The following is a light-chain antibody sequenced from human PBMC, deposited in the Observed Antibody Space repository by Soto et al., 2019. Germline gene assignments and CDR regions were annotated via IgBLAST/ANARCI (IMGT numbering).Light chain of an antibody. CDR2: DVS. CDR3: QQYNSYPWT. Sequence: DIQMTQSPSTLPASLGDRVSITCQASQDISNYLHWFQQKPGKAPQLLIFDVSNLQTGVPSRFSGGGSGTDFALTISSLEPEDIATYYCQQYNSYPWTFGQGTKVDIK. J-gene: IGKJ1*01. CDR1: QDISNY. V-gene: IGKV1-33*01.